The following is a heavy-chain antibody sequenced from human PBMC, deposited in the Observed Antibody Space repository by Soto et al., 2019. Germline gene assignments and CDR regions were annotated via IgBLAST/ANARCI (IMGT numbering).Heavy chain of an antibody. J-gene: IGHJ5*02. D-gene: IGHD4-17*01. Sequence: GASVKVSCKASGYTFTGYYMHWVRQAPGQGLEWMGWINPNSGGTNYAQKFQGRVTMTRDTSISTAYMELSRLRSDDTAVYYCARDRSDYGANWFDPWGQGTLVTVSS. CDR3: ARDRSDYGANWFDP. V-gene: IGHV1-2*02. CDR2: INPNSGGT. CDR1: GYTFTGYY.